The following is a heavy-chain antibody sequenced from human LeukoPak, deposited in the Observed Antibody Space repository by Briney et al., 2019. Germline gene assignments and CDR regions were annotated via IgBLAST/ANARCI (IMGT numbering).Heavy chain of an antibody. CDR2: INHSGST. J-gene: IGHJ4*02. CDR1: GGPFSGYY. Sequence: SETLSLTCAVYGGPFSGYYWSWIRQPPGKGLEWIGAINHSGSTNYNPSLKSRVTISVDTSKNQFSLKLSSVTAADTAVYYCASFSVVVTASHLAYWGQGTLVTVSS. CDR3: ASFSVVVTASHLAY. V-gene: IGHV4-34*01. D-gene: IGHD2-21*02.